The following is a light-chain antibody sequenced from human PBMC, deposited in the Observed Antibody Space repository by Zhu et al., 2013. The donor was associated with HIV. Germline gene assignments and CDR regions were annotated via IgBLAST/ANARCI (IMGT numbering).Light chain of an antibody. CDR3: QQYSDYSWM. V-gene: IGKV1-5*03. Sequence: DIQMTQSPSSLSASVGARVTITCRASQSITTWLAWYQQKPGKVPQLLIYGASTLEVGVPSRFSGSGFGTEFTLTISGLQPDDFATYYCQQYSDYSWMFGQGTKVEIK. J-gene: IGKJ1*01. CDR1: QSITTW. CDR2: GAS.